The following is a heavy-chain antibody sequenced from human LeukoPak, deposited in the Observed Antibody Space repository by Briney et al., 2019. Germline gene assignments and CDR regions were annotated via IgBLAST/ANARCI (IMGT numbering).Heavy chain of an antibody. V-gene: IGHV4-31*03. D-gene: IGHD4-23*01. J-gene: IGHJ3*02. CDR3: AREKDRWDAFDI. CDR2: IYYIGST. Sequence: SETLSLTCTVSGGSISSGGYYWSWIRQHPGKGLEWIGYIYYIGSTYYNPSLKSRVTISVDTSKNQFFLKLSSVTAADTAVYYCAREKDRWDAFDIWGQGTMVTVSS. CDR1: GGSISSGGYY.